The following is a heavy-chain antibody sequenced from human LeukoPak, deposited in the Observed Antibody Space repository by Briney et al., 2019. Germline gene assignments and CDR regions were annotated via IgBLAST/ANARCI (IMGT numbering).Heavy chain of an antibody. D-gene: IGHD1-1*01. Sequence: PGGSLRLSCAASGFTVSSNYMSWVRQAPGKGLEWVSVLYSGGSTYYADSVKGRSTISRDNSKNTLYLQMNSLRAEDTAVYYCTRWTTDAFDIWGQGTMVTVSS. J-gene: IGHJ3*02. CDR2: LYSGGST. CDR1: GFTVSSNY. V-gene: IGHV3-66*02. CDR3: TRWTTDAFDI.